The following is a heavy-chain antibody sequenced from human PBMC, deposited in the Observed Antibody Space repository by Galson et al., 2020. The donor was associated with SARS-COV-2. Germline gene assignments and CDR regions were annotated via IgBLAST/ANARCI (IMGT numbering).Heavy chain of an antibody. CDR1: GGSISSGSYY. CDR2: IYTSGST. CDR3: AREVYDSSGYPYYFDY. D-gene: IGHD3-22*01. V-gene: IGHV4-61*09. Sequence: SETLSLTCTVSGGSISSGSYYWSWIRQPAGKGLEWIGHIYTSGSTNYNPSLKSRVTISVDTSKNQFSLKLSSVTAADTAVYYCAREVYDSSGYPYYFDYWGQGTLVTVSS. J-gene: IGHJ4*02.